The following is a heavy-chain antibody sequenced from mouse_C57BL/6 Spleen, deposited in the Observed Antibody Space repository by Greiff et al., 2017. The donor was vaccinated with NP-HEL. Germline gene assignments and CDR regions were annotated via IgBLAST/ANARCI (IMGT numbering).Heavy chain of an antibody. V-gene: IGHV1-69*01. CDR1: GYTFTSYW. CDR3: ARGDGYYDV. D-gene: IGHD2-3*01. CDR2: IDPSDSYT. Sequence: QVQLKQPGAELVMPGASVKLSCKASGYTFTSYWMHWVKQRPGQGLEWIGEIDPSDSYTNYNQKFKGKSTLTVDKSSSTAYMQLSSLTSEDSAVYYCARGDGYYDVWGTGTTVTVSS. J-gene: IGHJ1*03.